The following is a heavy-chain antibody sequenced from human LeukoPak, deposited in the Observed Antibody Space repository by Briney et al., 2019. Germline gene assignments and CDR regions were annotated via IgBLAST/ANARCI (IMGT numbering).Heavy chain of an antibody. Sequence: NPSETLSLTCSVSGVSIGNSHYYWGWIRQPAGKGLEWIGRVYFSGSTNYNPSLKGRVTISVDTSKNQFSLKLSSVTAADTAVYYCARLGSVQVWGSYRHPSYYYYGMDVWGQGTTVTVSS. CDR2: VYFSGST. D-gene: IGHD3-16*02. CDR3: ARLGSVQVWGSYRHPSYYYYGMDV. CDR1: GVSIGNSHYY. J-gene: IGHJ6*02. V-gene: IGHV4-61*05.